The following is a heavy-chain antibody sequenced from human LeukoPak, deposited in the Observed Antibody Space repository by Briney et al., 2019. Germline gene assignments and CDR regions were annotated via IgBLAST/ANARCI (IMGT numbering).Heavy chain of an antibody. CDR1: GFTFSSYS. CDR2: ISSSSSYI. J-gene: IGHJ6*03. V-gene: IGHV3-21*01. CDR3: ARVGGIAVAEYYYYYMDV. D-gene: IGHD6-19*01. Sequence: GGSLRLSCAASGFTFSSYSMNWVRQAPGKGLEWVASISSSSSYIYYADSVTGRFTISRDNDNTSLYLQMNTLRAEDTAVYYCARVGGIAVAEYYYYYMDVWSKGTTVTVSS.